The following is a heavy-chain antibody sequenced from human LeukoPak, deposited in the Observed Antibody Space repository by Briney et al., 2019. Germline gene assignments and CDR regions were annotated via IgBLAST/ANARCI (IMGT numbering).Heavy chain of an antibody. J-gene: IGHJ4*02. CDR1: GFTVSSNY. CDR2: IYSGGST. Sequence: GGSLRLSCAASGFTVSSNYMSWVRQAPGKGLEWVSVIYSGGSTYYADSVTGRFTISRDNSKNTLYLQMNSLRAEDTAVYYCARDRYSYGLDYWGQGTLVTVSS. V-gene: IGHV3-53*01. CDR3: ARDRYSYGLDY. D-gene: IGHD5-18*01.